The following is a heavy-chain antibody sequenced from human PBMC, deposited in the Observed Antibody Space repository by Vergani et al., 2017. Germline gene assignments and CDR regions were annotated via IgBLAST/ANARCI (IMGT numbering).Heavy chain of an antibody. J-gene: IGHJ6*02. Sequence: QVQILQSGGGVVQPGRSLRLSCAASGFTFSSYGMHWVRQAPGKGLEWVAVISYDGSNKYYADSVKGRFTISRDNSKNTLYLQMNSLRAEDTAVYYCAKDPSSPTVTSDYYYYYGMDVWGQGTTVTVS. V-gene: IGHV3-30*18. CDR2: ISYDGSNK. CDR1: GFTFSSYG. D-gene: IGHD4-11*01. CDR3: AKDPSSPTVTSDYYYYYGMDV.